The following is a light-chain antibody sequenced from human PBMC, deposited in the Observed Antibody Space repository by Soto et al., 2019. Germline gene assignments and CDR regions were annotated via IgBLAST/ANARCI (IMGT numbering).Light chain of an antibody. V-gene: IGKV3-20*01. CDR2: DAS. CDR1: QSLRRTY. CDR3: QQHDILPIT. Sequence: EVVLTQFPDTLSVSPGETATLSCRASQSLRRTYVAWYQHKPGQAPRLLIYDASNRATGIPARFSGAGSGTDFTLTISRLEPEDFALYYCQQHDILPITFGQGTRLEIK. J-gene: IGKJ5*01.